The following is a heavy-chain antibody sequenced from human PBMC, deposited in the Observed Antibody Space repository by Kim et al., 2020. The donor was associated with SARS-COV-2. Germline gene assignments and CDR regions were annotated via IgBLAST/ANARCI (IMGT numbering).Heavy chain of an antibody. CDR3: ARLRITMIVVVLNDAFDI. V-gene: IGHV4-39*01. J-gene: IGHJ3*02. D-gene: IGHD3-22*01. CDR2: IYYSGST. CDR1: GGSISSSSYY. Sequence: SETLSLTCTVSGGSISSSSYYWGWIRQPPGKGLEWIGSIYYSGSTYYNPSLKSRVTISVDTSKNQFSLKLSSVTAADTAVYYCARLRITMIVVVLNDAFDIWGQGTMVTVSS.